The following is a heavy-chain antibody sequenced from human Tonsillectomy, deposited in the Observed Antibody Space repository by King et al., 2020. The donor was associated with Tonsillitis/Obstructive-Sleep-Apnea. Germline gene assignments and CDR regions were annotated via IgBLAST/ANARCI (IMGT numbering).Heavy chain of an antibody. CDR1: GYTFTTYG. CDR3: ARDSMSHYYDSSGYYTFDY. Sequence: VQLVESGAEVKKPGASVKVSCTASGYTFTTYGLSWLRQAPGQGLEWMGWISAYNGDTNYAQKLQGRVTMTTDTSTSTAYMEVRSLRSDDTAVYYCARDSMSHYYDSSGYYTFDYWGQGTLVTVSS. D-gene: IGHD3-22*01. J-gene: IGHJ4*02. CDR2: ISAYNGDT. V-gene: IGHV1-18*01.